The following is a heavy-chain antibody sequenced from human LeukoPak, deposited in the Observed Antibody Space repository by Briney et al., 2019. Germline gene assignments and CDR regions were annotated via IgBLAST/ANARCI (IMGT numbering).Heavy chain of an antibody. D-gene: IGHD2-2*01. CDR2: ISGSGGST. J-gene: IGHJ3*02. CDR1: GFTFSSYA. Sequence: PGGSLRLSCAASGFTFSSYAMSWVRQAPGKGLEWVSAISGSGGSTYYADSVKGRFTISRDNSKNTLYLQMNSLRAEDTAVYYCAKDRGRDYGSSTSCLAFDIWGQGTMVTVSS. CDR3: AKDRGRDYGSSTSCLAFDI. V-gene: IGHV3-23*01.